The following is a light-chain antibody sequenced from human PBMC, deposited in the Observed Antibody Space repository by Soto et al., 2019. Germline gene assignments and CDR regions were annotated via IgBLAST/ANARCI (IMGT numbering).Light chain of an antibody. J-gene: IGKJ1*01. CDR3: QHYNSYSEA. CDR2: KAS. V-gene: IGKV1-5*03. CDR1: QDVGKW. Sequence: DIQMTQSPPSVSASVGDRVTITCRASQDVGKWLAWYQQKPGKAPTLLIYKASRLESGVPSRFSGSGSETEFTLTISGLQPDDFATYYCQHYNSYSEAFGQGTKVDIK.